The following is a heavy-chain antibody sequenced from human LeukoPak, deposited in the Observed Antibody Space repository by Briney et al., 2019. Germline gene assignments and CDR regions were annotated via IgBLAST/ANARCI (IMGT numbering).Heavy chain of an antibody. CDR2: ISGSCGST. D-gene: IGHD3-22*01. J-gene: IGHJ3*02. V-gene: IGHV3-23*01. CDR3: AKDWRSFYYDSSGYYLVDAFDI. Sequence: GGSLRLSCAASGFTFGSYAMSWVRQAPGKGLEWVSAISGSCGSTYYADSVKGRFTISRDNSKNTLYLQMNSLRAEDTAVYYCAKDWRSFYYDSSGYYLVDAFDIWGQGTMVTVSS. CDR1: GFTFGSYA.